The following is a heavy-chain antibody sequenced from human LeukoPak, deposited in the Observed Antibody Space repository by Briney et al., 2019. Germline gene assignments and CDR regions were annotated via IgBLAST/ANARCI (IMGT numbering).Heavy chain of an antibody. CDR2: ISWSGDRM. CDR1: GFTFEDHV. D-gene: IGHD2-2*01. Sequence: PGGSLRLSCAASGFTFEDHVMHWVRQAPGKGLEWVSSISWSGDRMGYADAVKGRFTISRVNAKNSLFLQMNSPRVEDTALYYCAKDLGGSATTVWGQGTLVTVSS. CDR3: AKDLGGSATTV. V-gene: IGHV3-9*01. J-gene: IGHJ4*02.